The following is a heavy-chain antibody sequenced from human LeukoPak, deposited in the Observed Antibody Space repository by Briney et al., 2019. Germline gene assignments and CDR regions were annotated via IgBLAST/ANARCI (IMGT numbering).Heavy chain of an antibody. CDR2: INHSGST. V-gene: IGHV4-34*01. D-gene: IGHD6-6*01. CDR1: AGSFSGYY. CDR3: ARGMGMKQLGHNLRGNWYFQH. J-gene: IGHJ1*01. Sequence: SETLSLTCAVYAGSFSGYYCSWIRQPQGKGLEWIGEINHSGSTNYNPSLKSRVTISVDTSKNQFSLKLSSLTAADTPVYYCARGMGMKQLGHNLRGNWYFQHWGQGTLVSVSS.